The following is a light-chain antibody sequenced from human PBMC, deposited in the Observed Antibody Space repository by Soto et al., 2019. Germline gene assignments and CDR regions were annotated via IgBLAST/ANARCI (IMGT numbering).Light chain of an antibody. CDR3: KQFGSSPLFT. V-gene: IGKV3-20*01. Sequence: EIVLTQSPGTLSLSPGERATLSCRASQSVSSSYLAWYQQKPGQAPRLLIYGASSRATGIPDRFSGSGSGTAFTLTIIRLEPEAFAVYYCKQFGSSPLFTFGPGTKVDVK. CDR1: QSVSSSY. J-gene: IGKJ3*01. CDR2: GAS.